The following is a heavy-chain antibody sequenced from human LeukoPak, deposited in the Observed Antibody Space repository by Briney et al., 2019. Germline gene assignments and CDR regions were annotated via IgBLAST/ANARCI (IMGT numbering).Heavy chain of an antibody. V-gene: IGHV3-21*01. D-gene: IGHD3-16*01. CDR3: ASARPARFGGVILAIDY. CDR1: GFTFSSYS. CDR2: ISSSSSYI. J-gene: IGHJ4*02. Sequence: GGSLRLSCAASGFTFSSYSMNWVRQAPGKGLEWVSSISSSSSYIYYADSVKGRFTISRDNAKNSLYLQMNSLRAEDTAVYYCASARPARFGGVILAIDYWGQGTLVTVSS.